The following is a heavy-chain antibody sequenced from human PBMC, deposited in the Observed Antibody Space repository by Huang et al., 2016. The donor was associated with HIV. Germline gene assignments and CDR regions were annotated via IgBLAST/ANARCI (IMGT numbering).Heavy chain of an antibody. J-gene: IGHJ3*02. CDR3: ARDPFIKAFDI. V-gene: IGHV3-7*01. CDR1: DFDFSSYC. Sequence: EVQLVESGGGLVQPGGSLRLSCAASDFDFSSYCVMWLRQVPGKGLEWVASIREDSGQKDYLDSVKGRFIISRDNPKKSLYLQMNNLRAEDAAVYYCARDPFIKAFDIWGQGTLVTVSS. CDR2: IREDSGQK.